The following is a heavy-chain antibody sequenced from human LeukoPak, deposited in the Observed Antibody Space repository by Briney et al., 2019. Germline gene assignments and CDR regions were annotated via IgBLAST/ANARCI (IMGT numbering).Heavy chain of an antibody. V-gene: IGHV3-11*01. CDR3: AGHARGSYLVY. CDR2: ISSTSPRAI. Sequence: GGSLRLSCVASGFTFSDYYMSWIRQAPGKGLEWVSLISSTSPRAISYGDSVKGRFTTSRDDAKDSLFLQMNNLRVEDTAMYYCAGHARGSYLVYWGQGILVTVSA. J-gene: IGHJ4*02. D-gene: IGHD6-6*01. CDR1: GFTFSDYY.